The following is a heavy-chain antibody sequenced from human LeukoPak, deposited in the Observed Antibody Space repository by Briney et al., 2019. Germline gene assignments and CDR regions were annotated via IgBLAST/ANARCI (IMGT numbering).Heavy chain of an antibody. CDR1: GFTFSSYW. CDR3: VRAIGANVSY. V-gene: IGHV3-7*03. CDR2: TKQDGSEK. J-gene: IGHJ4*02. Sequence: GGSLRLSCAASGFTFSSYWMHWVRQAPGKGLVWVANTKQDGSEKYYVDSVKGRFTISRDNADNSLYLQMNSLRAEDTAVYYCVRAIGANVSYWGQGTLVTVSS. D-gene: IGHD3-10*01.